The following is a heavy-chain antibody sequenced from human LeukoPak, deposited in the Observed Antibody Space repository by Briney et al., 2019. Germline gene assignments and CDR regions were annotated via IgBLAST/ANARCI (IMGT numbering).Heavy chain of an antibody. CDR3: AKPSGNCVDY. V-gene: IGHV3-30*02. CDR1: GFSFSDYA. Sequence: GGFLRLSCGASGFSFSDYAMHWVRQAPGKGLEWVAFIRFDGSSKDCADSVKGRFTISRDNSKNTLFLQMNSLRPEDTGVYFCAKPSGNCVDYWGQGTLVTVSS. CDR2: IRFDGSSK. D-gene: IGHD1-26*01. J-gene: IGHJ4*02.